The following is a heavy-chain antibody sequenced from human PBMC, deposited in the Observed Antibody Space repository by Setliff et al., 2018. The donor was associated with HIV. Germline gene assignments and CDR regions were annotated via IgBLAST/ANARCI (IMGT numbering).Heavy chain of an antibody. CDR2: ISAYNGNT. CDR1: GYTFTSYG. D-gene: IGHD2-2*01. J-gene: IGHJ5*02. Sequence: ASVKVSCKASGYTFTSYGISWVRQAPGQGLEWMGWISAYNGNTNYAQKLQGRVTMTTDTSTSTAYMELRSLRSDDTAVYYCAHTLHMVAGRATCYDSPYNWFDPWGQGTLVTVSS. CDR3: AHTLHMVAGRATCYDSPYNWFDP. V-gene: IGHV1-18*01.